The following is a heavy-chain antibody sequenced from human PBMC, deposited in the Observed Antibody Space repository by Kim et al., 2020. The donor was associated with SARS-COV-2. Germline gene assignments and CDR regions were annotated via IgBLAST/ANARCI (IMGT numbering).Heavy chain of an antibody. CDR3: AKGSGGTAMHDAFDI. CDR2: IWYDGSNK. V-gene: IGHV3-33*06. CDR1: GFTFSSYG. Sequence: GGSLRLSCAASGFTFSSYGMHWVRQAPGKGLEWVAVIWYDGSNKYYADSVKGRFTISRDTSKNTLYLQMNSLRAEDTAVYYCAKGSGGTAMHDAFDIWGHETLVTVSS. D-gene: IGHD2-15*01. J-gene: IGHJ3*02.